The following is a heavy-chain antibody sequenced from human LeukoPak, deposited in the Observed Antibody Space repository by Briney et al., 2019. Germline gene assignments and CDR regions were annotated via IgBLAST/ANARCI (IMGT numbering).Heavy chain of an antibody. CDR3: ARGESYYDSSGYYAFDY. CDR2: IYHSGST. V-gene: IGHV4-4*02. J-gene: IGHJ4*02. CDR1: GGSISSSNW. Sequence: SGTLSLTCAVSGGSISSSNWWSWVRQPPGKGLELNGEIYHSGSTNYNPSLNSRVTISADKSKNQSSLKLSSVSAADTAVYYCARGESYYDSSGYYAFDYWGQGTLVTVSS. D-gene: IGHD3-22*01.